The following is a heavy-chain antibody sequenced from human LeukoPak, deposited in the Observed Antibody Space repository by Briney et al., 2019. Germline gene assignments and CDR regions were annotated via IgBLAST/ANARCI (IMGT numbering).Heavy chain of an antibody. V-gene: IGHV5-51*01. CDR3: ARLTPYCTNGVCYFDY. Sequence: GESLKISCKGSGYSFTSYWIGWVRQMPGKGLEWVGIIYPGDSDTRYSPSFQGQVTISADKSISTAYLQWSSLKASDTAMYYCARLTPYCTNGVCYFDYWGQGTLVTVSS. J-gene: IGHJ4*02. CDR2: IYPGDSDT. D-gene: IGHD2-8*01. CDR1: GYSFTSYW.